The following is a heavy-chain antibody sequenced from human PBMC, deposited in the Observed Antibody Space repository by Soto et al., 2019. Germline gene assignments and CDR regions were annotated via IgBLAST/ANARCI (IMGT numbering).Heavy chain of an antibody. V-gene: IGHV4-39*01. J-gene: IGHJ6*02. CDR1: GGSISSSSYY. CDR2: IYYSGST. CDR3: AREYCSGGSCYDNFYYYYGMDV. Sequence: SETLSLTCTVSGGSISSSSYYWGWIRQPPGKGLEWIGSIYYSGSTYYNPSLKSRVTISVDTSKNQFSLKLSSVTAADTAVYYCAREYCSGGSCYDNFYYYYGMDVWGQGTTVTVSS. D-gene: IGHD2-15*01.